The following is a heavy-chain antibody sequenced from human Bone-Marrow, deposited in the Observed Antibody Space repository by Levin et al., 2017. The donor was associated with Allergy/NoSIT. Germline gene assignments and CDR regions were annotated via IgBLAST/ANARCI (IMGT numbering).Heavy chain of an antibody. D-gene: IGHD3-10*01. CDR1: GFTFGDFA. CDR3: LCGAGSPSY. Sequence: SGGSLRLSCRASGFTFGDFAMTWYRQAPGKGLEWVGIIRSTAYGGTTEYAASVKDRFIMSRDDSQSIAYLQMNSLKIDDTAVYYCLCGAGSPSYWGQGALVTVSS. J-gene: IGHJ4*02. V-gene: IGHV3-49*03. CDR2: IRSTAYGGTT.